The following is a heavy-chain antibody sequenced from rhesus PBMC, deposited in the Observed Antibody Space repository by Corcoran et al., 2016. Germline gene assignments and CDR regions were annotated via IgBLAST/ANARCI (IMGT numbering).Heavy chain of an antibody. Sequence: QVQLQESGPGLVKPSETLSLTCAVSGGSVSSSNWWSWIRQPPGKGLEWIGYISGSSGSTYYNPSLKSRVTISTDTSKNQFDLKLSSVTAADTAVYYCARDRVGTVTTKGYFEFWGQGALVTVSS. D-gene: IGHD4-23*01. CDR1: GGSVSSSNW. CDR3: ARDRVGTVTTKGYFEF. V-gene: IGHV4-65*01. J-gene: IGHJ1*01. CDR2: ISGSSGST.